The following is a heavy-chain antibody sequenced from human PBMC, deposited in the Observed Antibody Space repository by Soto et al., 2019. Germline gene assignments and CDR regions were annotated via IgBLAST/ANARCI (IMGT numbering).Heavy chain of an antibody. V-gene: IGHV1-69*06. J-gene: IGHJ6*02. CDR3: AGSLVATSSYYYYGMDV. D-gene: IGHD5-12*01. CDR1: GGTFSSYA. CDR2: IIPIFGTA. Sequence: GASVKVSCKASGGTFSSYAISWVRQAPGQGLEWMGGIIPIFGTANYAQKFQGRVTITADKSTSTAYMELSSLRSEDTAVYYCAGSLVATSSYYYYGMDVWGQGTTVTVSS.